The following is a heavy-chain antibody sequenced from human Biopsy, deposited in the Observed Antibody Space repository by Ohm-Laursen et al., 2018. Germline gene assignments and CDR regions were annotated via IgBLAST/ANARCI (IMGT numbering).Heavy chain of an antibody. CDR1: GESFSGYY. CDR3: VRGVDYYDPYHYYALDV. Sequence: SETLSLTCAVYGESFSGYYWSWIRQTPGKGLEWIGEINHSGRTNYNPSLKSRVTTSVDTSKNQFSLKVRSVTAADTAVYYCVRGVDYYDPYHYYALDVWGQGTTVTVSS. D-gene: IGHD3-22*01. V-gene: IGHV4-34*01. J-gene: IGHJ6*02. CDR2: INHSGRT.